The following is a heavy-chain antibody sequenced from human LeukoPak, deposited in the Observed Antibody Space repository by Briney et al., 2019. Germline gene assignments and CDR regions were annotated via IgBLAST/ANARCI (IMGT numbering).Heavy chain of an antibody. V-gene: IGHV3-30*04. CDR2: MSYDGSNK. J-gene: IGHJ6*03. CDR1: GFTFSSYA. D-gene: IGHD5-18*01. CDR3: ARGLMVKTVYYMDV. Sequence: GGSLRLSCAASGFTFSSYAMHWVRQAPGKGLEWVAVMSYDGSNKYYADSVKGRFTISRDNSKNTLYLQMNSLRAEDTAVYYCARGLMVKTVYYMDVWGKGTTVTVSS.